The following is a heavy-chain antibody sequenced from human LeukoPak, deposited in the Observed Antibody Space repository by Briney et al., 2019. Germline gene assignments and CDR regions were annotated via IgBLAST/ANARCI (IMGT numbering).Heavy chain of an antibody. CDR2: ISYSGST. Sequence: SETLSLTCTVSGVSISSYYWSWIWQPPGKGLEWIAYISYSGSTNYNPSLKSRVTISVDTSKSQFSLKLSSVTAADTAVYYCARRYYDSSGYFLDYWGQGTLVTVSS. D-gene: IGHD3-22*01. J-gene: IGHJ4*02. CDR3: ARRYYDSSGYFLDY. V-gene: IGHV4-59*01. CDR1: GVSISSYY.